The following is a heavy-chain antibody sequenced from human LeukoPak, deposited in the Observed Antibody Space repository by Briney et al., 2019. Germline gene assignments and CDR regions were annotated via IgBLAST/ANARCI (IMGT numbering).Heavy chain of an antibody. CDR1: GYTFTSYG. J-gene: IGHJ6*02. V-gene: IGHV1-18*01. CDR3: ARDGLGSSGWYDIYYGMDV. D-gene: IGHD6-19*01. CDR2: ISAYNGNT. Sequence: ASVKVSCKASGYTFTSYGISWVRQAPGQGLEWMGWISAYNGNTNYAQKLQGRVTMTTDTSTSTAYMELRSLRSDDTAVYYCARDGLGSSGWYDIYYGMDVWGQGTTVTVSS.